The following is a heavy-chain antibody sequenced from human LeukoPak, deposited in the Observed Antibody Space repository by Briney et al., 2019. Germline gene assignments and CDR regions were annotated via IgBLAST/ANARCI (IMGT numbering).Heavy chain of an antibody. D-gene: IGHD1-20*01. CDR3: ARVRAESRYNWNDAGVDY. Sequence: SETLSLTCTVSGGSISSRSYYWGWIRQPPGKGLEWIGSIYYSGSTYYNPSLKSRVTISVDTSKNQFSLKLSSVTAADTAVYYCARVRAESRYNWNDAGVDYWGQGTLVTVSS. V-gene: IGHV4-39*07. CDR1: GGSISSRSYY. J-gene: IGHJ4*02. CDR2: IYYSGST.